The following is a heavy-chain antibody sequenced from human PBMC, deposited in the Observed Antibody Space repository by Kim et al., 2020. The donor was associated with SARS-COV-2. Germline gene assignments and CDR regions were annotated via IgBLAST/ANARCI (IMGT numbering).Heavy chain of an antibody. J-gene: IGHJ4*02. CDR2: SDGSNK. V-gene: IGHV3-33*06. CDR3: ANFES. Sequence: SDGSNKYYAGAGKGRFTISRDNSKNMLFLQMNSLRAEDTAVYYCANFESWGQGTLVTVSS.